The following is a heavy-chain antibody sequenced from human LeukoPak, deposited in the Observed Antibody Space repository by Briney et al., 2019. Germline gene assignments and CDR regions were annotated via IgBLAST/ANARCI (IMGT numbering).Heavy chain of an antibody. CDR2: ISGSSTTI. CDR1: GFTFSSYT. D-gene: IGHD3-22*01. CDR3: ARDDHYDSSGYYYGPFDY. J-gene: IGHJ4*02. V-gene: IGHV3-48*02. Sequence: PGGSLRLSCAASGFTFSSYTMTWVRQAPGKGLEWVSYISGSSTTIYYADSVKGRFTISRDNAKNSLYLQMNSLRDEDTAVYYCARDDHYDSSGYYYGPFDYWGQGTLVTVSS.